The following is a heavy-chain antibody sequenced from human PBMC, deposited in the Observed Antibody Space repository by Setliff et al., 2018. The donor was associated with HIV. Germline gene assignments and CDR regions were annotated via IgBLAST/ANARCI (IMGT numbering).Heavy chain of an antibody. J-gene: IGHJ4*02. D-gene: IGHD2-8*02. CDR1: GFNFSNYW. CDR3: ARLVVLVPGHMEYYDY. CDR2: IKEDGSEK. V-gene: IGHV3-7*01. Sequence: GGSLRLSCEGSGFNFSNYWISWVRQGPGKGLEWVAKIKEDGSEKYYLGSVRGRFTISRDNAKNLVYLQTSSLRAEDTAVYYCARLVVLVPGHMEYYDYWGQGSLVTVSS.